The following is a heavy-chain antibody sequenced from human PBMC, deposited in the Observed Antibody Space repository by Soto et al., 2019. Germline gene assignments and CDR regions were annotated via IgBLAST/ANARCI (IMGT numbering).Heavy chain of an antibody. D-gene: IGHD6-13*01. CDR2: ISAYNGNT. CDR3: ARSLWKQLDPDDAFDI. V-gene: IGHV1-18*01. CDR1: GYTFTIYG. Sequence: ASVKVSCKASGYTFTIYGIIWVRQAPGQGLEWMGWISAYNGNTNYAQKLQGRVTMTTDTSTSTAYMELRSLRSDDTAVYYCARSLWKQLDPDDAFDIWGQGTMVTVS. J-gene: IGHJ3*02.